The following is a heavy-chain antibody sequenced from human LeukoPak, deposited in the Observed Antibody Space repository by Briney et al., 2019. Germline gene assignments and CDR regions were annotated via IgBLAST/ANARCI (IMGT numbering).Heavy chain of an antibody. CDR1: GGSISSSNW. D-gene: IGHD3-10*01. V-gene: IGHV4-4*02. CDR2: IYHSGST. J-gene: IGHJ5*02. CDR3: ARDSGPWGVFDP. Sequence: PSGTLSLTCAVSGGSISSSNWWSWVRQPPGKGLEWIGEIYHSGSTNYNPSLKSRVTISIDMSNNHFSLTLKSVTAADKAVYYCARDSGPWGVFDPWGQGTLVTVSS.